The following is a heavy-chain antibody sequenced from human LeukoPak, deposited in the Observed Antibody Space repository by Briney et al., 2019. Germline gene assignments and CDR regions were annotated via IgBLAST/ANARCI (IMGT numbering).Heavy chain of an antibody. CDR2: IYTGGST. V-gene: IGHV3-53*01. CDR1: GFTVSSNY. J-gene: IGHJ4*02. CDR3: ARQSLHYDFWSGYYDY. D-gene: IGHD3-3*01. Sequence: PGGSLRLSCAASGFTVSSNYMSWVRQAPGKGLEWASVIYTGGSTHYADSVKGRFTISRDNSKNTLYLQINSLRAEDTAVYYCARQSLHYDFWSGYYDYWGQGALVTVPS.